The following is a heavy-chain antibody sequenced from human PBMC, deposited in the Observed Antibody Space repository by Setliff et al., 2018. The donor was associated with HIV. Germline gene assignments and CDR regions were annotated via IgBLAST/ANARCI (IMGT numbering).Heavy chain of an antibody. CDR2: IYYSGST. V-gene: IGHV4-39*01. CDR3: ARLLVAGMLFDY. CDR1: GGSIISSTYF. J-gene: IGHJ4*02. D-gene: IGHD2-15*01. Sequence: SETLSLTCTVSGGSIISSTYFWGWIRQPPGKGLECIGNIYYSGSTSYNPSLKSRVTISVDTSMYQFSLRLSSVTAADTAVYYCARLLVAGMLFDYWGQGTLVTFSS.